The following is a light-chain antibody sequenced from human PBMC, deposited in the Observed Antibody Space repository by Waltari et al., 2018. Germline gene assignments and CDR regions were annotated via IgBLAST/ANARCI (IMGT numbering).Light chain of an antibody. CDR3: MQGTHWPLT. Sequence: QSLVHSDGNTYLSWFQQRPGQSPRRLIYKVSNRESGVADRLSASGSGTEFTLKISRVEAEEVGVYYCMQGTHWPLTFGGGTKVEIK. CDR1: QSLVHSDGNTY. V-gene: IGKV2-30*02. CDR2: KVS. J-gene: IGKJ4*01.